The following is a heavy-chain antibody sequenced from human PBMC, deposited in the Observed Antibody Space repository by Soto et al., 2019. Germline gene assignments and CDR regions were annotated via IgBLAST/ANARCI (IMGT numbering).Heavy chain of an antibody. D-gene: IGHD6-6*01. CDR3: ARGGSASDFDR. V-gene: IGHV1-18*01. CDR1: GFTFTNYG. J-gene: IGHJ4*02. CDR2: ISAYNGNT. Sequence: VASVKVSCKTSGFTFTNYGINWVRQAPGQGLEWMGWISAYNGNTNYAQKFHGRVTVTTDTSTSTAYMDLRSLRSDDTAVYYCARGGSASDFDRWGQGTLVTVSS.